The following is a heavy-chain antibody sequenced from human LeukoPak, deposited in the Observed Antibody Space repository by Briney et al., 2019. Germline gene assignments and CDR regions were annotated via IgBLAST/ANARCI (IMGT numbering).Heavy chain of an antibody. J-gene: IGHJ6*02. CDR3: ARQGLVHYFYGMDV. D-gene: IGHD6-19*01. CDR1: GFTFSSYD. V-gene: IGHV4-59*08. CDR2: ICRNGDT. Sequence: GSLRLSCAASGFTFSSYDMSWVRQAPGKGLEWIGYICRNGDTRYNPSLKSRVTISLDTSENQLSLRLSSVTAADTAVYYCARQGLVHYFYGMDVWGRGTTVTVSS.